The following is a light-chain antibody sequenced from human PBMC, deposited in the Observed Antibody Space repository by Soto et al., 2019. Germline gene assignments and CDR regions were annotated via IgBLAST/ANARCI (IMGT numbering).Light chain of an antibody. J-gene: IGKJ1*01. V-gene: IGKV3-20*01. CDR2: GAS. CDR3: QQYARVSKKT. Sequence: SPGTXSFRHPERAPSPCRVSQSVSSRYLAWYKQKHGKDTXLXXXGASRRDTGIQDWFSGTGSGKDFTLTTSRLYHEDFEAYYCQQYARVSKKTFGDGTKVDI. CDR1: QSVSSRY.